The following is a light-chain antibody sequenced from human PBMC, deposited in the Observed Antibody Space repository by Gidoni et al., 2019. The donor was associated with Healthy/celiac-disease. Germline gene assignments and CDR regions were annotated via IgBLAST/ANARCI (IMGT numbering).Light chain of an antibody. J-gene: IGKJ1*01. CDR1: QSISSW. V-gene: IGKV1-5*01. CDR3: QQYNSYSWT. CDR2: DAY. Sequence: DIQMTQSPSTLSASVGDRVTITCRASQSISSWLAWYQQKPGKAPKLLIYDAYSLESGVPSRFSGSGSGTEFTLTISRRQPDDFATYYCQQYNSYSWTFGQGTKVEIK.